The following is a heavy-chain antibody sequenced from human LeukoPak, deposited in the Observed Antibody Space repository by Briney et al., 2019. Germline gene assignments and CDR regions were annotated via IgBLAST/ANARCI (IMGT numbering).Heavy chain of an antibody. J-gene: IGHJ4*02. V-gene: IGHV3-23*01. Sequence: GGSLRLSCAASGFTFSSYAMSWVRQAPGKGLEWVSAISGSGGSTYYADSVKGRFTISRDNSKNTLYLQMNSLRAEDTAVYYCAKDRVDGGYDLHYFDYRGQGTLVTVSS. CDR2: ISGSGGST. D-gene: IGHD5-12*01. CDR3: AKDRVDGGYDLHYFDY. CDR1: GFTFSSYA.